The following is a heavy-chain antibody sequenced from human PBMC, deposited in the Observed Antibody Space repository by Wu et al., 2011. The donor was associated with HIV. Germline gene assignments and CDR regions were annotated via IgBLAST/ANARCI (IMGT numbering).Heavy chain of an antibody. CDR2: IIPIFATT. V-gene: IGHV1-69*06. CDR3: ARVHGYSSSWSIYYYYYMDV. J-gene: IGHJ6*03. D-gene: IGHD6-13*01. CDR1: GGTFSSHG. Sequence: GSSVKVSCKASGGTFSSHGISWVRQAPGQGLEWMGGIIPIFATTNYAQKFQGRVTITADKSTSTAYMELSRLRSDDTAVYYCARVHGYSSSWSIYYYYYMDVWGKGTTVTVSS.